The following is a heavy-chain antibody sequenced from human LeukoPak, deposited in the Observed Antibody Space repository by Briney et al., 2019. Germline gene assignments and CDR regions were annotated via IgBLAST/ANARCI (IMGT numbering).Heavy chain of an antibody. J-gene: IGHJ5*02. V-gene: IGHV1-8*03. CDR2: MNPNSGNT. CDR3: ARVHRRCSSTSCYRAAWFDP. CDR1: GYTFTSDD. Sequence: ASVKVSCKASGYTFTSDDINWVRQATGQGLEWMGWMNPNSGNTGHAQKFQGRVTLTRNTSISTAYMELSSLRSEDTAVYYCARVHRRCSSTSCYRAAWFDPRGQGTLVTVSS. D-gene: IGHD2-2*02.